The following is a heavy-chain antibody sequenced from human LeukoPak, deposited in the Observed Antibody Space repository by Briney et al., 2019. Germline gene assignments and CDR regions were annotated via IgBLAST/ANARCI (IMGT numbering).Heavy chain of an antibody. CDR3: AKDGNWARFED. CDR2: ITSRSTT. V-gene: IGHV3-23*01. J-gene: IGHJ4*02. CDR1: GVIFSHYG. Sequence: GGSLRLSCAASGVIFSHYGMNWVRQAPGKGLEWVSGITSRSTTYYADSVKGRFTISRENSKNMVWLQINSPTAEDTAKYYCAKDGNWARFEDWGQGTLVTVSS. D-gene: IGHD7-27*01.